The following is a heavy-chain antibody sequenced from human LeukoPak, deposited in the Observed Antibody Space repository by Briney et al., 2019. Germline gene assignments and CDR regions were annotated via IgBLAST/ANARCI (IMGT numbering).Heavy chain of an antibody. CDR3: AKFDYYTPGDY. D-gene: IGHD3-3*01. Sequence: SQTLSLTCAISGASVSSNSGVWNRIRKSPSRGIEWLGRTYYRSKLYIYYAESVRSRLTINPDTAKNQFSLQLNPVPPEDTAVYYCAKFDYYTPGDYWGQGTLVTVSS. V-gene: IGHV6-1*01. J-gene: IGHJ4*02. CDR2: TYYRSKLYI. CDR1: GASVSSNSGV.